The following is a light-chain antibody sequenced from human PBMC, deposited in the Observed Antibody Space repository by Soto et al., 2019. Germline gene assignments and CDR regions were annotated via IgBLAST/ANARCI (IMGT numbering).Light chain of an antibody. CDR2: RVS. Sequence: PGERATLTCRASQTITTLAWYQRKPGQAPRLLIYRVSSRATGVPDRFSGSGSGTDYSVTIISLEPEDCAMYYCPQYGKLRLSFAGGTKVDIK. J-gene: IGKJ4*01. CDR3: PQYGKLRLS. V-gene: IGKV3-20*01. CDR1: QTITT.